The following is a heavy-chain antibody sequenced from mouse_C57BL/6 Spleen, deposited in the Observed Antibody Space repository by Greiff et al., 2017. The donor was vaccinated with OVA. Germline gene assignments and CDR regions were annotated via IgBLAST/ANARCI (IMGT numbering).Heavy chain of an antibody. D-gene: IGHD2-4*01. CDR2: INPNNGGT. CDR1: GYTFTDYN. J-gene: IGHJ1*03. Sequence: EVKLMESGPELVKPGASVKIPCKASGYTFTDYNMDWVKQSHGKSLEWIGDINPNNGGTIYNQKFKGKATLTVDKSSSTAYMELRSLTSEDTAVYYCARPSRYDYDDWYFDVWGTGTTVTVSS. V-gene: IGHV1-18*01. CDR3: ARPSRYDYDDWYFDV.